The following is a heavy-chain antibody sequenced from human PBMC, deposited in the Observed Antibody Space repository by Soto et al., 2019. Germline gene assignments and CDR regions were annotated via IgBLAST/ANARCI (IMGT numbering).Heavy chain of an antibody. CDR3: ARHYCSSTSCYTGYYGMDV. V-gene: IGHV5-51*01. CDR1: GYSFTSYW. Sequence: PGESLKISCKGSGYSFTSYWIGWVRQMPGKGLEWMGIIYPGDSDTRYSPSFQGQVTISADKSISTAYLQWSSLKASDTAMYYCARHYCSSTSCYTGYYGMDVWGQGTTVTVSS. CDR2: IYPGDSDT. D-gene: IGHD2-2*02. J-gene: IGHJ6*02.